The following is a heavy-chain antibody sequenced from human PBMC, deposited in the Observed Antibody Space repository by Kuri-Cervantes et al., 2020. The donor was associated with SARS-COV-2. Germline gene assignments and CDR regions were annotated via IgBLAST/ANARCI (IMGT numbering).Heavy chain of an antibody. V-gene: IGHV3-23*01. CDR3: VKGSAASRPCYFDS. J-gene: IGHJ4*02. CDR2: ITDDGGST. CDR1: GITFSSYA. D-gene: IGHD3-10*01. Sequence: GGSLRLSCAASGITFSSYAMSWVRQAPGKGLEWVSAITDDGGSTYHADSVKGRFTISRDNSKTTLFLQMNSLRAEDTAVYHCVKGSAASRPCYFDSWGQGTLVTVSS.